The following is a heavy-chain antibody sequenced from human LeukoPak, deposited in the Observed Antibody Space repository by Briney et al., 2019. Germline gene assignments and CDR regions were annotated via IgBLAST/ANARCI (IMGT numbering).Heavy chain of an antibody. V-gene: IGHV3-21*01. J-gene: IGHJ6*03. CDR1: GFTFSSYS. D-gene: IGHD2-2*01. CDR3: ARDEQLLTYYYYYYMDV. CDR2: ISSSSSYI. Sequence: GGSLRLSCAASGFTFSSYSMNWVRQAPGKGLEWVSSISSSSSYIYYADSVKGRFTISRDNAKNSLYLQMNSLRAEDTAVYYCARDEQLLTYYYYYYMDVWGKGTTVTVSS.